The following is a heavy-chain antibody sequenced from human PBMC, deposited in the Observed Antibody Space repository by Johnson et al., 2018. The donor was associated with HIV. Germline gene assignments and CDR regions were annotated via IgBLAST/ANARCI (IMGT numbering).Heavy chain of an antibody. V-gene: IGHV3-23*04. D-gene: IGHD3-16*01. CDR3: ASQVRGLRLGVDAFDI. CDR2: ISGSGGST. J-gene: IGHJ3*02. CDR1: GFTFSSYA. Sequence: VQLVESGGGVVQPGGSLRLSCAASGFTFSSYAMSWVRQAPGKGLEWVSAISGSGGSTYYADSVKGRFTISRDNSKNTLYLQMNKLRAEDTAVYFCASQVRGLRLGVDAFDIWGQGTMVTVSS.